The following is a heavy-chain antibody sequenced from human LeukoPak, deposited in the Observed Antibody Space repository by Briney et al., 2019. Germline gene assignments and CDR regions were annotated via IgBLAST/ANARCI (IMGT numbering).Heavy chain of an antibody. CDR3: ARLSSTSCYPCPVHFDY. CDR1: GFTFSSYA. J-gene: IGHJ4*02. V-gene: IGHV3-30-3*01. D-gene: IGHD2-2*01. Sequence: GRSLRLSCAASGFTFSSYAMHWVRQAPGKGLEWVAVISYDGSNKYYADSVKGRFTISRDNSKNTLYLQMNSLRAEDTAVYYCARLSSTSCYPCPVHFDYRGQGTLVTVSS. CDR2: ISYDGSNK.